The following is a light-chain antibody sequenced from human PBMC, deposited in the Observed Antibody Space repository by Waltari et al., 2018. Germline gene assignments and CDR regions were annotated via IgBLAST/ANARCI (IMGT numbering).Light chain of an antibody. CDR1: SSNIGNKY. CDR2: DND. CDR3: GTWDTSLSAWV. J-gene: IGLJ3*02. V-gene: IGLV1-51*01. Sequence: QSVLTPAPSVSAAPGQKVTISCAGSSSNIGNKYVSWYQQFPGTAPKLLIYDNDKRPSGIPDRFSASKSGTSATLGITGLQTGDEANYFCGTWDTSLSAWVFGGGTKLTVL.